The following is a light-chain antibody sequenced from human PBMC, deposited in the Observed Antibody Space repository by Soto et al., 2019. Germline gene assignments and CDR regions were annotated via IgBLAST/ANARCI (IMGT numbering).Light chain of an antibody. CDR1: SSDVGGYNY. V-gene: IGLV2-8*02. J-gene: IGLJ1*01. CDR3: NSYAGSNNGYV. CDR2: EVS. Sequence: QSALTQPPSASKSPGQSVTISCTGTSSDVGGYNYVSWYQQHPGKAPKLMIYEVSKRPSGVPDRFSGSKSGNTASLTVSGLQAEDEADYYCNSYAGSNNGYVFGTGTKVTVL.